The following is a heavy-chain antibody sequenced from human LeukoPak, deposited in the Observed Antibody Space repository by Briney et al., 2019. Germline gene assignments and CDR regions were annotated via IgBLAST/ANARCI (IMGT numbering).Heavy chain of an antibody. CDR2: IKQDGSEK. D-gene: IGHD6-13*01. V-gene: IGHV3-7*01. J-gene: IGHJ4*02. CDR3: ARTRSIAAAGRFDY. CDR1: GFTFSSYW. Sequence: GGSLRLSCAASGFTFSSYWMSWVRQAPGKGLEWVANIKQDGSEKYYVDSVKGRFTISRDNAKNSLYLQMNSLRAEDTAVYYCARTRSIAAAGRFDYWGQGTLVTVSS.